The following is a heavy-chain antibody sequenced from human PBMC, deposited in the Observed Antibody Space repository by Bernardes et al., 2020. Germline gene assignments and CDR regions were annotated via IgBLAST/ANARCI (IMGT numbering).Heavy chain of an antibody. CDR1: GFTFSSYA. V-gene: IGHV3-30-3*01. Sequence: GGSLRLSCAASGFTFSSYAMHWVRQAPGKGLEWVAVISYDGSNKYYADSVKGRFTICRDNSKNTLYLQMNSLRAEDTAVYYCARGYSSGWYADDAFDIWGQGTMVTVSS. CDR3: ARGYSSGWYADDAFDI. J-gene: IGHJ3*02. CDR2: ISYDGSNK. D-gene: IGHD6-19*01.